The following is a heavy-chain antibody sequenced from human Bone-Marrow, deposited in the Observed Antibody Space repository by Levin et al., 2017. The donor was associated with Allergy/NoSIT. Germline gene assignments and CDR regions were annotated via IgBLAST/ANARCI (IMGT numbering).Heavy chain of an antibody. CDR2: ISGSGDIT. CDR3: AKFRGSYYGDY. V-gene: IGHV3-23*01. Sequence: GGSLRLSCAASGFTFASYALSWVRQAPGKGLEWVSVISGSGDITYYADSVKGRFTISRDNSKNTLYLQMNSLRAEDAAVYYCAKFRGSYYGDYWGQGTLVTVSS. CDR1: GFTFASYA. J-gene: IGHJ4*02. D-gene: IGHD1-26*01.